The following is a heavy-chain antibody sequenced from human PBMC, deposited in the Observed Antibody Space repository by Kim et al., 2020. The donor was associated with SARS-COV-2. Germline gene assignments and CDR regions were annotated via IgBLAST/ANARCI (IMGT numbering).Heavy chain of an antibody. Sequence: SETLSLTCTVSGYSISSGYYWGWIRQPPGKGLEWIGSIYHSGSTYYNPSLKSRVTISVDTSKNQFSLKLSSVTAADTAVYYCARDSGDYAHGWPYYYYGMDVWGQGTTVTVSS. CDR2: IYHSGST. V-gene: IGHV4-38-2*02. CDR1: GYSISSGYY. D-gene: IGHD3-10*01. J-gene: IGHJ6*02. CDR3: ARDSGDYAHGWPYYYYGMDV.